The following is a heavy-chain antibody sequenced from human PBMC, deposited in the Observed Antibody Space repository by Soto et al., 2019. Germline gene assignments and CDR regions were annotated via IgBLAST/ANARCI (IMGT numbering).Heavy chain of an antibody. V-gene: IGHV5-51*01. Sequence: GESLKISCQGSGYSFTSYWIGWVRQMPGKGLEWMGIIYPGDSDTRYSPSFQGQVTISADKSISTAYLQWSGLKASDTAMYYCARLHTYYYDSSGYWHFDYWGQGTLVTVSS. CDR1: GYSFTSYW. CDR2: IYPGDSDT. D-gene: IGHD3-22*01. J-gene: IGHJ4*02. CDR3: ARLHTYYYDSSGYWHFDY.